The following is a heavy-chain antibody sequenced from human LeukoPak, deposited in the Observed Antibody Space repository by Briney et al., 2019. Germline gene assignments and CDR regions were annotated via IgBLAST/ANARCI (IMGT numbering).Heavy chain of an antibody. CDR1: GFTVSLYY. J-gene: IGHJ3*02. V-gene: IGHV3-53*01. Sequence: GGSLRLSCAASGFTVSLYYMTWVRQAPGKGLEWVSVIYSDGPTYYADSVKGRFTISRDNSKNTVYLQMNSLRGEDTAVYFCARGWVVATGGFDMWGQGTMVTVSS. CDR2: IYSDGPT. CDR3: ARGWVVATGGFDM. D-gene: IGHD2-8*02.